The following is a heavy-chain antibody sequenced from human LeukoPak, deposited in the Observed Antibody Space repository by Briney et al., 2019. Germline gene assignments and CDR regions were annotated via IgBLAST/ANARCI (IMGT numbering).Heavy chain of an antibody. Sequence: SETLSLTCTVSGGSISSYYWSWIRQPPGKGLEWIGRIYTSGSTNYNPSLKSRVTMSVDTSKNQFSLKLSSVTAADTAVYYCARGLGYYYGSGSLMDVWGKGTTVTVSS. J-gene: IGHJ6*03. CDR3: ARGLGYYYGSGSLMDV. V-gene: IGHV4-4*07. CDR1: GGSISSYY. D-gene: IGHD3-10*01. CDR2: IYTSGST.